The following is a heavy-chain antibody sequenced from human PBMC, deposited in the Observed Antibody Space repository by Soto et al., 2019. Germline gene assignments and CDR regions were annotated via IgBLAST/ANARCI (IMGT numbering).Heavy chain of an antibody. V-gene: IGHV1-2*02. CDR3: TRENIENSDGLYDAFDI. CDR2: MNPKSGGA. J-gene: IGHJ3*02. D-gene: IGHD5-18*01. Sequence: XSVKVSCKTSGYTFTYYYTHWVRQAPGQGLEWMGWMNPKSGGAYFAQKFQGRVTLTRDTSIGTAYIEVNSLTSDDTAVYFCTRENIENSDGLYDAFDIWGKGTTVTV. CDR1: GYTFTYYY.